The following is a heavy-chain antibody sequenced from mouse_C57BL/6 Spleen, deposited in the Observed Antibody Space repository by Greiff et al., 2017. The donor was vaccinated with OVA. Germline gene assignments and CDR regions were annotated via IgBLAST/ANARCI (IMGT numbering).Heavy chain of an antibody. CDR1: GYTFTSYW. CDR3: ARGGWDSYWYFDV. D-gene: IGHD3-3*01. Sequence: QVQLQQPGAELVMPGASVKLSCKASGYTFTSYWMHWVKQRPGQGLEWIGEIDPSDSYTNYNQKFKGKSTLTVDKSSSTAYMQLSSLTSEDSAVYYCARGGWDSYWYFDVWGTGTTVTVSS. J-gene: IGHJ1*03. V-gene: IGHV1-69*01. CDR2: IDPSDSYT.